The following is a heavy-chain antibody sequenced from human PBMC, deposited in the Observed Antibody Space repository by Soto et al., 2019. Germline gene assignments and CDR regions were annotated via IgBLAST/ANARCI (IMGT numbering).Heavy chain of an antibody. J-gene: IGHJ4*02. D-gene: IGHD3-10*01. CDR2: INHSGST. CDR1: GGSFSGYY. CDR3: ARGLRITMVRGVINSYYFDY. V-gene: IGHV4-34*01. Sequence: TLSLTCAVYGGSFSGYYWSWIRQPPGKGLEWIGEINHSGSTNYNPSLKSRVTISVDTSKNQFSLKLSSVTAADTAVYYCARGLRITMVRGVINSYYFDYWGQGTLVTVSS.